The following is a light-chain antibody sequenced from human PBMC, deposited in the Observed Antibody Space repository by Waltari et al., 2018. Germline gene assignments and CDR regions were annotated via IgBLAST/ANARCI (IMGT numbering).Light chain of an antibody. V-gene: IGKV1-33*01. J-gene: IGKJ5*01. CDR1: RDINIY. Sequence: DIQMTQSPSSLSASVGDRVTITCQASRDINIYLNWYQQKPGKAPNLLIYEASKLETGVPSRFSGSGSGTDFTFTISSLQPEHIATYYCQQYDNLPLTFGHGTRLEIK. CDR3: QQYDNLPLT. CDR2: EAS.